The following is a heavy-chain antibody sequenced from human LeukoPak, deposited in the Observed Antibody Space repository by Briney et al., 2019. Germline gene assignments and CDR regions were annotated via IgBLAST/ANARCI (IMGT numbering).Heavy chain of an antibody. J-gene: IGHJ4*02. CDR3: ARDTILQQLGYFDY. V-gene: IGHV3-30*02. CDR1: EFTFSSYG. Sequence: GGSLRLSCAASEFTFSSYGMHWVRQAPGKGLEWVAFIRYDGGNNYYADSVKGRFTISRDNSKNTLYLQMNSLRAEDAAVYYCARDTILQQLGYFDYWGQGTLVTVSS. CDR2: IRYDGGNN. D-gene: IGHD6-13*01.